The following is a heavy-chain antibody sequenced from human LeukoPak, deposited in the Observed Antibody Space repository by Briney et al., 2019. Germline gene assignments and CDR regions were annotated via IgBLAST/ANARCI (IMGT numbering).Heavy chain of an antibody. D-gene: IGHD3-22*01. V-gene: IGHV1-69*04. CDR3: ARDHGPSSGYFDY. Sequence: SVKVSCKASGGTFSSYAISWVRQAPGQGLEWMGRIIPILGIANYAQKFQGRVTITAGKSTSTAYMELSSLRSEDTAVYYCARDHGPSSGYFDYWGQGTLVTVSS. CDR2: IIPILGIA. J-gene: IGHJ4*02. CDR1: GGTFSSYA.